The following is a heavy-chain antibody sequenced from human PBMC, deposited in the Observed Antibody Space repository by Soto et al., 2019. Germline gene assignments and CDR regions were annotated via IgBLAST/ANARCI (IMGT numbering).Heavy chain of an antibody. V-gene: IGHV1-2*06. D-gene: IGHD2-15*01. J-gene: IGHJ6*02. CDR3: ARERGYDCPASYCYSLSGLDV. CDR1: GYTFIDYY. CDR2: INPSSGGT. Sequence: QVQLVQSGAEVKKPGASVKVSCTASGYTFIDYYMHWVRQAPGQGLEWMGRINPSSGGTHYAQKCQGRVAMTRDTSISIVYMELSRLKSDDTAMYYCARERGYDCPASYCYSLSGLDVWGQGTRVTVSS.